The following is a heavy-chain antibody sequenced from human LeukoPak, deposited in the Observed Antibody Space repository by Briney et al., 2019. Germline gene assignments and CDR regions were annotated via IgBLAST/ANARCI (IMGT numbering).Heavy chain of an antibody. V-gene: IGHV3-21*01. CDR2: ISSSSSYI. CDR1: GFTFSSYA. Sequence: GGSLRLSCAASGFTFSSYAMSWVRQAPGKGLEWVSSISSSSSYIYYADSVKGRFTISRDNAKNSLYLQMNSLRAEDTAVYYCARQGLRYFDWLSIMGIDYWGQGTLVTVSS. CDR3: ARQGLRYFDWLSIMGIDY. D-gene: IGHD3-9*01. J-gene: IGHJ4*02.